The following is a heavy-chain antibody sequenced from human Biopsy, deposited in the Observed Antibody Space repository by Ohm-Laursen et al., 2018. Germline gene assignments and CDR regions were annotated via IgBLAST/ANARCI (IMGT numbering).Heavy chain of an antibody. CDR2: IRVCGDSA. CDR3: TNHYLGGIACLMNL. Sequence: GSLRLSCAASGFSFTSHAMAWARQAPGKGLEWVSGIRVCGDSAYYADSMKGRFTISRDNSRNTLYLQMNSLRAEDTAVYFCTNHYLGGIACLMNLWGQGTLVTVSS. CDR1: GFSFTSHA. J-gene: IGHJ5*02. D-gene: IGHD2-15*01. V-gene: IGHV3-23*01.